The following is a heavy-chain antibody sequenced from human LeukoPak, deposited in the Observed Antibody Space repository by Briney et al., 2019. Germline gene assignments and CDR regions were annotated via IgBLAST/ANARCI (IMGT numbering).Heavy chain of an antibody. Sequence: LRLSCAASGFNFDDYAMHWVRQAPGKGLEWVSGISWNSGSIGYADSVKGRFTISRDNAKNSLYLQMNSLRAEDTALYYCAKDNGAVAVTYFDYWGQGTLVTVS. CDR1: GFNFDDYA. D-gene: IGHD6-19*01. CDR3: AKDNGAVAVTYFDY. J-gene: IGHJ4*02. CDR2: ISWNSGSI. V-gene: IGHV3-9*01.